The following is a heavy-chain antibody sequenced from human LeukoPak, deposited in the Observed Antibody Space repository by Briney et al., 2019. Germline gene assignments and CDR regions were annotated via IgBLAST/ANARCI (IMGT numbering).Heavy chain of an antibody. CDR2: ISTDGTTT. Sequence: GGSLRLSCAASGFSISRYWMHWVRQAPGKGLVWVSRISTDGTTTSHADSVEARFTIYRDNAKNTVYLQMNSLRAEDTAVYYCVRDRTTVTVFDYWGQGTLVTVSS. CDR1: GFSISRYW. CDR3: VRDRTTVTVFDY. V-gene: IGHV3-74*01. J-gene: IGHJ4*02. D-gene: IGHD4-17*01.